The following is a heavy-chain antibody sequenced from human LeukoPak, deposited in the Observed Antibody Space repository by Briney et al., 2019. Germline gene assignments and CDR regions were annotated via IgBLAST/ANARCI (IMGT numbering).Heavy chain of an antibody. J-gene: IGHJ3*01. CDR2: INHSGST. Sequence: PSETLSLTCAVYGGSFSGYYWSWIRQPPGKGLEWIGEINHSGSTYYSPSLKSRVTISVDTSTNQFSLKLNSVTATDTAVYYCARTASGWYDAFDVWGQGTVVTFSS. CDR3: ARTASGWYDAFDV. CDR1: GGSFSGYY. V-gene: IGHV4-34*01. D-gene: IGHD6-19*01.